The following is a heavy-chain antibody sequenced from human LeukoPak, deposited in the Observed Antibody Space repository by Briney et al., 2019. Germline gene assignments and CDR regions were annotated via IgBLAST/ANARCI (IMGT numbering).Heavy chain of an antibody. J-gene: IGHJ4*02. CDR3: ARGSGQQLEYFDY. Sequence: PSETLSLTCAVYGGSFSGYYWSWIRQPPGKGLEWIGYIYYSGSTYYNPSLKSRVTISVDTSKNQFSLKLSSVTAADTAVYYCARGSGQQLEYFDYWGQGTLVTVSS. CDR1: GGSFSGYY. V-gene: IGHV4-34*09. D-gene: IGHD6-13*01. CDR2: IYYSGST.